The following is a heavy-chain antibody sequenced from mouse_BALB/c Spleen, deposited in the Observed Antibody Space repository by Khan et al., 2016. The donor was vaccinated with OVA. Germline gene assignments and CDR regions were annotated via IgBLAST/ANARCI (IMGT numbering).Heavy chain of an antibody. CDR2: ISSDGNYT. V-gene: IGHV5-9-3*01. D-gene: IGHD2-1*01. J-gene: IGHJ3*02. CDR1: GFTFSTYA. Sequence: EVELVESGGGLVKPGGSLKLSCDVSGFTFSTYAMSWVRQTPEKRLEWVASISSDGNYTFYLAIVKGRFTISSANEKNTLYLEMSRLRSDDTAMFYCARSPYGNFGYWGQGTLVTVSA. CDR3: ARSPYGNFGY.